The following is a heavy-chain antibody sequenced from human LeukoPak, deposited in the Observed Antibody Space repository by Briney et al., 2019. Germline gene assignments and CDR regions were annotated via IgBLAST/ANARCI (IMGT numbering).Heavy chain of an antibody. V-gene: IGHV3-21*01. CDR1: GFTFSSYS. CDR2: ISSSSSYI. CDR3: AIYDFWSGYSDY. Sequence: GGSLRLSCAASGFTFSSYSMNRVRQAPGKGLEWVSSISSSSSYIYYADSVKGRFTISRDNAKNSLYLQMNSLRAEDTAVYYCAIYDFWSGYSDYWGQGTLVTVSS. J-gene: IGHJ4*02. D-gene: IGHD3-3*01.